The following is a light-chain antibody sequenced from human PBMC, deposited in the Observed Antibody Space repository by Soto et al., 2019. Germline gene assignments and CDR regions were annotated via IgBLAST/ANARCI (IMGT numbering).Light chain of an antibody. J-gene: IGKJ1*01. V-gene: IGKV1-5*03. CDR3: QQYRSYSWT. CDR1: QGVGSW. Sequence: DIQMTQSPSSVSASVGDRVTMTCRSSQGVGSWLAWYQQKPGKAPKLLIYKASSLESGVPPRFSGSGSGTEFTLTISSLQPDDFATYYCQQYRSYSWTFGQGTKV. CDR2: KAS.